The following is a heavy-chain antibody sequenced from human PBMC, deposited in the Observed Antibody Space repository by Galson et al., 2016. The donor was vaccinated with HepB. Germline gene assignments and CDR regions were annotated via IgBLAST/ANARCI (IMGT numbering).Heavy chain of an antibody. V-gene: IGHV3-13*05. CDR3: AREAGMGSGGYEVFDL. J-gene: IGHJ3*01. Sequence: SLRLSCAASGFSFTTYDMHWVRQPPGKGLEWVGAVAVAGEPYYPDSARGRFNIFRENAKNSLYLQMDSLRVGDTAVYYCAREAGMGSGGYEVFDLWGQGILVTASS. CDR1: GFSFTTYD. D-gene: IGHD3-22*01. CDR2: VAVAGEP.